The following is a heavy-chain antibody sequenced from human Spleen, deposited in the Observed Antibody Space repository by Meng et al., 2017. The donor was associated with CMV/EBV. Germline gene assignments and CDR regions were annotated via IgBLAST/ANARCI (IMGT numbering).Heavy chain of an antibody. J-gene: IGHJ4*02. D-gene: IGHD5-12*01. CDR3: ARDPPHIAPPDY. CDR2: ISAYNGNT. V-gene: IGHV1-18*01. CDR1: GYNFTSYG. Sequence: CKASGYNFTSYGISWVRQAHGQGLEWMGWISAYNGNTNYAQKLQGRVTMTTDTSTSTAYMELRSLRSDDTAVYYCARDPPHIAPPDYWGQGTLVTVSS.